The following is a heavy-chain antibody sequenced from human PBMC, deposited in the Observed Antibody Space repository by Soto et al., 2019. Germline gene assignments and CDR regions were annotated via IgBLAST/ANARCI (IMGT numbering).Heavy chain of an antibody. CDR2: IWYDGSNK. D-gene: IGHD3-3*01. CDR1: GFTFSSYG. J-gene: IGHJ3*02. V-gene: IGHV3-33*01. CDR3: ARGGFYDFWSGRPESNAFDI. Sequence: GGSLRLSCAASGFTFSSYGMHWVRQAPGKGLEWVAVIWYDGSNKYYADSVKGRFTISRDNSKNTLYLQMNSLRAEDTAVYYCARGGFYDFWSGRPESNAFDIWGQGTMVTVSS.